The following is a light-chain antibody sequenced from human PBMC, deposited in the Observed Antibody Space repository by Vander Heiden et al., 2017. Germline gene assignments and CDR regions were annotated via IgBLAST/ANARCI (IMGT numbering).Light chain of an antibody. Sequence: QSVLTQPPSVSGPPGQRVTIPCTGSSSNIGAGYHVHWYQQLPGTAPKLLIYGNNNRPSGVPDRFSGSKSGTSASLAITGLQAEDEADYYCQSYDSTLSGRWVFGGGTKLTVL. CDR2: GNN. J-gene: IGLJ3*02. CDR3: QSYDSTLSGRWV. CDR1: SSNIGAGYH. V-gene: IGLV1-40*01.